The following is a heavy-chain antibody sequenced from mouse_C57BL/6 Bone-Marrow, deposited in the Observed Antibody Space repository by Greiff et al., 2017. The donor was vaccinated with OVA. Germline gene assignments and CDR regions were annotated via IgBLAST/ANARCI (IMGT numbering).Heavy chain of an antibody. J-gene: IGHJ3*01. CDR3: ARSMLYSWFAY. CDR1: GYTFTDYY. D-gene: IGHD2-1*01. Sequence: VQLQQSGPELVKPGASVKISCKASGYTFTDYYMNWVKQSHGKSLEWIGDINPNNGGTSYNQKFKGKATLTVDKSSSTAYMELRSLTSEDSAVYYCARSMLYSWFAYWGQGTLVTVSA. CDR2: INPNNGGT. V-gene: IGHV1-26*01.